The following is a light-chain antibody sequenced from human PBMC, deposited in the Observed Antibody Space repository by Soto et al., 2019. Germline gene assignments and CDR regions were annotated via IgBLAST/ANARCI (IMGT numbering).Light chain of an antibody. CDR1: QDIRND. V-gene: IGKV1-17*01. CDR3: QQLNNYPRT. Sequence: IQMTQSPSSLSVSVGDRITITCRASQDIRNDLGWYQQKPGKAPKLLIYVASTLQSGVPSRFSGSGSGTEFTLTISSLQPEDFATYYCQQLNNYPRTFGQGTKVEIK. CDR2: VAS. J-gene: IGKJ1*01.